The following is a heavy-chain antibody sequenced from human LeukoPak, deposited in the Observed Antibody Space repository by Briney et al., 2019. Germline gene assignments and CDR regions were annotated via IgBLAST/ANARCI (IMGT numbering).Heavy chain of an antibody. Sequence: SETLSLTCTVSGGSISSYYWSWIRQPPGKGLEWIGYIYYSGSTNYNPSLKSRITISVDTSKNQFSLKLSSVTAADTAVYYCARGPTGDRLHWFDPWGQGTLVTVSS. V-gene: IGHV4-59*01. CDR2: IYYSGST. J-gene: IGHJ5*02. CDR1: GGSISSYY. CDR3: ARGPTGDRLHWFDP. D-gene: IGHD7-27*01.